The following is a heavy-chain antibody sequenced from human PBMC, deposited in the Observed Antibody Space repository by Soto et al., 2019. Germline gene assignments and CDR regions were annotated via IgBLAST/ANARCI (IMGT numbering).Heavy chain of an antibody. D-gene: IGHD6-19*01. V-gene: IGHV4-34*01. CDR3: AKDKRWLVRVFEY. J-gene: IGHJ4*02. CDR2: INHSGST. Sequence: SETLSLTCAVYGGSFSGYYWSWIRQPPGKGLEWIGEINHSGSTNYNPSLKSRVTISVDTSKNQFSLELSSVTAADTAVYYCAKDKRWLVRVFEYWGQGTLVTVSS. CDR1: GGSFSGYY.